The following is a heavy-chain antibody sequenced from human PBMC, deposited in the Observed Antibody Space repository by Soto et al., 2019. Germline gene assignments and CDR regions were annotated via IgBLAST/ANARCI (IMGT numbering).Heavy chain of an antibody. CDR3: AREPRPYYFDSSGYPDAFDI. V-gene: IGHV1-69*01. CDR1: GGTFSSHG. CDR2: IIPILVTP. J-gene: IGHJ3*02. D-gene: IGHD3-22*01. Sequence: QVQLVQSGAEVKKPGSSVKVSCKASGGTFSSHGISWVRQAPGQGLEWMGGIIPILVTPNYAQKFQGRVTPTADAFTSIVYMELSSLRAEDTAVYYCAREPRPYYFDSSGYPDAFDIWGQGTMVTVSS.